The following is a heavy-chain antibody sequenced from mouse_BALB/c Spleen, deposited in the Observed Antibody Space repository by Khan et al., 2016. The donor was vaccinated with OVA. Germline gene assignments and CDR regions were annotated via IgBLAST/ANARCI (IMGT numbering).Heavy chain of an antibody. J-gene: IGHJ3*01. CDR1: GYSFTGYY. Sequence: EVQLQESGPDLVKPGASVKISCKTSGYSFTGYYIHWVKQSQGKSLEWIGRVNPNNGGTTYNQKFKGRAILTVEKSSSKAYMELRSLTSEDSAVYYCGRISIITVEGFAYWGQGTLVTGSA. D-gene: IGHD1-1*01. V-gene: IGHV1-18*01. CDR3: GRISIITVEGFAY. CDR2: VNPNNGGT.